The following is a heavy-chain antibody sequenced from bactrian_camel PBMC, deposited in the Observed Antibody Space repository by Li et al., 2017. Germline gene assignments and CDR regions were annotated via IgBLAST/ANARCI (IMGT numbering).Heavy chain of an antibody. D-gene: IGHD4*01. V-gene: IGHV3S61*01. J-gene: IGHJ4*01. CDR3: SALRLDGPGTCWDRLRTVENTY. CDR2: IWTSDGTA. CDR1: GDTRNC. Sequence: HVQLVESGGGSVQAGGSLRLQCAASGDTRNCMGWFRQAPGKEREGVATIWTSDGTAIYADSVKGRFTIFQDHYKNTLYLQMNSLKAEDTAMYYCSALRLDGPGTCWDRLRTVENTYSGQGTQVTVST.